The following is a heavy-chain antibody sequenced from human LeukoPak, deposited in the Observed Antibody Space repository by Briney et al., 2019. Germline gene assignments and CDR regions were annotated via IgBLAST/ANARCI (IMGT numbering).Heavy chain of an antibody. Sequence: GGSLRLSCAASGFTFNGYAMSWVRRAPGKGLEWVSAISGSGGGTYYADSVKGRFTISRDNSKNTLYLQMNSLRAEDTALYYCAKDQWFGVAVAGPVDWGQGTLVTVSS. CDR3: AKDQWFGVAVAGPVD. J-gene: IGHJ4*02. CDR2: ISGSGGGT. CDR1: GFTFNGYA. D-gene: IGHD6-19*01. V-gene: IGHV3-23*01.